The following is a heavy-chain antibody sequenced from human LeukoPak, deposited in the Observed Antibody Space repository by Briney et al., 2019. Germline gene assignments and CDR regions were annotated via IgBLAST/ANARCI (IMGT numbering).Heavy chain of an antibody. Sequence: PSETLSLTCTVSGGSISSGSYYWGWIRQPPGKGLEWIGSIYYSGSTYYNPSLKSRVTISVDTSKNQFSLKLSSVTAADTAVYYCARFNSGSYQHYFDYWGQGTLVTVSS. V-gene: IGHV4-39*07. CDR3: ARFNSGSYQHYFDY. CDR1: GGSISSGSYY. J-gene: IGHJ4*02. D-gene: IGHD1-26*01. CDR2: IYYSGST.